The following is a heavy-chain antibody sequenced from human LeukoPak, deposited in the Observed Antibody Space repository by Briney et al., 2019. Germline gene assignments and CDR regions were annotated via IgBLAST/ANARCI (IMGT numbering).Heavy chain of an antibody. CDR2: ICSGGTK. V-gene: IGHV3-66*01. Sequence: PGGSLRLSCAASGFTVGTNCVNWVRQAPGKGLMWVSVICSGGTKYYADSVKGRFSVSTDNSKNTLYLQMNRLRPEDTAVYYCARDSPRTGGGGSHFDYWGQGTLVTVSS. CDR3: ARDSPRTGGGGSHFDY. CDR1: GFTVGTNC. D-gene: IGHD1-1*01. J-gene: IGHJ4*02.